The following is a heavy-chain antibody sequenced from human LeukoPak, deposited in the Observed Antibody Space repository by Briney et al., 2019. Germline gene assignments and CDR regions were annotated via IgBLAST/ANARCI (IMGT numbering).Heavy chain of an antibody. CDR1: GASISGSGYY. V-gene: IGHV4-39*01. CDR3: ATIAAAGPSGIDY. D-gene: IGHD6-13*01. J-gene: IGHJ4*02. Sequence: SETLSLTCAVSGASISGSGYYLGWIRQPPGKGLEWIGNIYYTGNTYYNASLQSRVTISIDTSKNQFSLRLNSVTAADTAMYYCATIAAAGPSGIDYWGQGTLVTVSS. CDR2: IYYTGNT.